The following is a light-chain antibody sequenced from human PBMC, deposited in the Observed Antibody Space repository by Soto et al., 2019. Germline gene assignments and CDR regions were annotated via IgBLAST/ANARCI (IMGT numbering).Light chain of an antibody. V-gene: IGLV2-14*03. J-gene: IGLJ1*01. CDR3: SSYINNTTPWI. CDR2: DVS. Sequence: QSALTQPASVSGSPGQSITISCTGTSSDVGGNKYVSWYQHYPGKAPKLMICDVSNRPSGVSNRFSGSKSGNTASLTISGLQAEDEADYYCSSYINNTTPWIFGTGTKATVL. CDR1: SSDVGGNKY.